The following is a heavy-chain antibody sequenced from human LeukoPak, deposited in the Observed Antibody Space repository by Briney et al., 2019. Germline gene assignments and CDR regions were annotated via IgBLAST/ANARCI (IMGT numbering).Heavy chain of an antibody. J-gene: IGHJ5*02. V-gene: IGHV3-21*01. D-gene: IGHD3-3*01. CDR2: ISSSSSYI. CDR3: ARDSPEWLTPRFDP. CDR1: GFTFSSYS. Sequence: PGGSLRLSCAASGFTFSSYSMNWVRQAPGKGLEGVSSISSSSSYIYYADSVKGRFTISRDNAKNSLYLQMNSLRAEDTAVYYCARDSPEWLTPRFDPWGQGTLVTVSS.